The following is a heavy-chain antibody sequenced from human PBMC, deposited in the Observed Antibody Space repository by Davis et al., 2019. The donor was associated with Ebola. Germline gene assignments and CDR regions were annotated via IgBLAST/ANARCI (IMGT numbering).Heavy chain of an antibody. Sequence: GESLKISCAASGFTVSSTYMNWVRQAPGKGLECVSIILSGGTTFYADSVKGRFTISRDNSKNTLYLQMNSLRAEDTAVYYCARDGNKEYYGMDVWGQGTTVTVSS. CDR2: ILSGGTT. V-gene: IGHV3-53*01. D-gene: IGHD1/OR15-1a*01. J-gene: IGHJ6*02. CDR3: ARDGNKEYYGMDV. CDR1: GFTVSSTY.